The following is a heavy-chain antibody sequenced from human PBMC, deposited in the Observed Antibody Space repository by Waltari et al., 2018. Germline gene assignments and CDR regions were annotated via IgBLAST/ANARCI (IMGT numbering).Heavy chain of an antibody. CDR1: GGTFRSYA. J-gene: IGHJ6*03. Sequence: QVQLVQSGAEVKKPGSSVTVSCKSSGGTFRSYAISWVRQAPGQGLEWMGGIIPMLGITNYAHKFQGKVTITADESTSTAYMELRSLRSEDTAVYYCARTVTPGDYYYYYMDVWGKGTTVTVSS. CDR2: IIPMLGIT. D-gene: IGHD4-17*01. CDR3: ARTVTPGDYYYYYMDV. V-gene: IGHV1-69*04.